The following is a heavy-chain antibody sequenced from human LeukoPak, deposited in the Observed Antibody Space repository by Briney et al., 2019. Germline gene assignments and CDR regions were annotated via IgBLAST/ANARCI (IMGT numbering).Heavy chain of an antibody. V-gene: IGHV3-21*01. D-gene: IGHD2-2*01. CDR3: ARSPYPRVYMDV. J-gene: IGHJ6*03. CDR2: ISSSSSCI. CDR1: GFTLSSYS. Sequence: AGGSLRLSCAASGFTLSSYSMNWVRQAPGKGLEWVSSISSSSSCIYYADSVKGRFTISRDNAKNSLYLQMNSLRAEDTAVYYCARSPYPRVYMDVWGKGTTVTVSS.